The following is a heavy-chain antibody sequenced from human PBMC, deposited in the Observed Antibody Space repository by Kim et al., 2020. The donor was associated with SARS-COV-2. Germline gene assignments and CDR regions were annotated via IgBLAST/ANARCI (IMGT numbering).Heavy chain of an antibody. Sequence: GGSLRLSCAASGFTVSSNYMSWVRQAPGKGLEWVSVIYSGGSTYYADSVKGRFTISRDNSKNTLYLQLNILRAADTAVYYFASHYYVFWIGYYPYYYYYG. CDR3: ASHYYVFWIGYYPYYYYYG. CDR2: IYSGGST. J-gene: IGHJ6*01. CDR1: GFTVSSNY. D-gene: IGHD3-3*01. V-gene: IGHV3-66*04.